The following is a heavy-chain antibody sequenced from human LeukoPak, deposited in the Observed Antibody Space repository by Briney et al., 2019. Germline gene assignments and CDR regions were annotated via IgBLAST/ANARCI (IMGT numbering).Heavy chain of an antibody. V-gene: IGHV1-18*01. CDR2: ISAYNGNT. Sequence: ASVKVSCKASGYTFTSYGISWVRQAPGQGLEWMGWISAYNGNTNYAQKLQGRVTMTTDTSTSTAYMELRSLRSDDTAVYYCARRATVAGPLYYFDYWGQGTLVTVSS. CDR3: ARRATVAGPLYYFDY. D-gene: IGHD6-19*01. CDR1: GYTFTSYG. J-gene: IGHJ4*02.